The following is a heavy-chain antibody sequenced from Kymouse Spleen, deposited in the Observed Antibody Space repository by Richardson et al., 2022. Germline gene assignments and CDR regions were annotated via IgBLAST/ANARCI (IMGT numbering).Heavy chain of an antibody. CDR1: GGSISSSSYY. CDR3: AREEGSGSYYTYNWFDP. Sequence: QLQLQESGPGLVKPSETLSLTCTVSGGSISSSSYYWGWIRQPPGKGLEWIGSIYYSGSTYYNPSLKSRVTISVDTSKNQFSLKLSSVTAADTAVYYCAREEGSGSYYTYNWFDPWGQGTLVTVSS. CDR2: IYYSGST. D-gene: IGHD3-10*01. V-gene: IGHV4-39*01. J-gene: IGHJ5*02.